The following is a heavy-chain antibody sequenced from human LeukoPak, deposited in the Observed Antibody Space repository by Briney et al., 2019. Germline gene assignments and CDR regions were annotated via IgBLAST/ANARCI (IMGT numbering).Heavy chain of an antibody. J-gene: IGHJ4*02. CDR1: GFTFSSYA. CDR2: ISYDGSNK. V-gene: IGHV3-30*04. CDR3: ARDKSSGWYTYYFDY. Sequence: GGSLRLSCAASGFTFSSYAMHWVRQAPGKGLEWVAVISYDGSNKYYADSVKGRFTISRDNSKNTLYLQMNSLRAEDTAVYYCARDKSSGWYTYYFDYWGQGTLVTVSS. D-gene: IGHD6-19*01.